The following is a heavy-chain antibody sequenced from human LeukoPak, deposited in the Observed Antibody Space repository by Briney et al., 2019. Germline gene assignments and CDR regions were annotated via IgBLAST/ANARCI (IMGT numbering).Heavy chain of an antibody. CDR2: IRGSGRTT. CDR1: GFTVRSHA. Sequence: GGSLTLSCAPSGFTVRSHAMSWVRHPRGKGLEWGAAIRGSGRTTYYADSVKGLFTFSRDNSTNTLYLQLNSRRAHDSALYCFARDGFEVVPAAGESSWFGPWGRGTLVTVPS. V-gene: IGHV3-23*01. J-gene: IGHJ5*02. D-gene: IGHD2-2*01. CDR3: ARDGFEVVPAAGESSWFGP.